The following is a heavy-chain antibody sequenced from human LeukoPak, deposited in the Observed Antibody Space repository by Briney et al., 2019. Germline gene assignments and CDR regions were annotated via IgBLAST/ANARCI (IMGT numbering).Heavy chain of an antibody. J-gene: IGHJ6*02. CDR1: GYTLTELS. CDR2: FDPEDGET. CDR3: ATVESLGPHITMVRETRMDV. Sequence: ASVKVSCKVSGYTLTELSMHWVRQAPGKGLEWMGGFDPEDGETIYAQKFQGRVTMTEDTSTDTAYMELSSLRSDDTAVYYCATVESLGPHITMVRETRMDVWGQGTTVTVSS. D-gene: IGHD3-10*01. V-gene: IGHV1-24*01.